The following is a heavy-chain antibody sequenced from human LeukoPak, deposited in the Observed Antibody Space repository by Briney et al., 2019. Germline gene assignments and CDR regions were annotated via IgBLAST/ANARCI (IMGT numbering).Heavy chain of an antibody. CDR1: GYTFTSYY. D-gene: IGHD3-16*01. Sequence: ASVKVSCKASGYTFTSYYMHWVRQAPGQGLEWMGIINPSGGSTSYAQKFQGRVTMTRDTSTSTVYMELSSLRAEDTAVYYCAKDRLTGPSRPYGMDVWGQGTTVTVSS. V-gene: IGHV1-46*01. CDR2: INPSGGST. CDR3: AKDRLTGPSRPYGMDV. J-gene: IGHJ6*02.